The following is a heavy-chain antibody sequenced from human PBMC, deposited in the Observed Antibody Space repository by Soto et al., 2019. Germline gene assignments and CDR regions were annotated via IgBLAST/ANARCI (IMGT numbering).Heavy chain of an antibody. CDR2: IYYSGST. CDR1: GGSISSYY. CDR3: ARAMGDWGTYYYYYGFDV. Sequence: TSETLSLTCTVSGGSISSYYWSWIRQPPGKGLEWIGYIYYSGSTNYNPSLKSRVTISVDTSKNQFSLKLSSVTAADTAVYYCARAMGDWGTYYYYYGFDVWGQGTTVTVSS. D-gene: IGHD3-16*01. J-gene: IGHJ6*02. V-gene: IGHV4-59*01.